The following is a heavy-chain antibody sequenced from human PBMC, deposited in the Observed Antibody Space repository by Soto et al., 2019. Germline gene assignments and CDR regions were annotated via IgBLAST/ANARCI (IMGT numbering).Heavy chain of an antibody. CDR3: AREGLAVAGPLYDYYGMDV. CDR2: INPSGGST. Sequence: ASVKVSCKASGYTFTSCYMHWVRQAPGQGLEWMGIINPSGGSTSYAQKFQGRVTMTRDTSTSTVYMELSSLRSEDTAVYYCAREGLAVAGPLYDYYGMDVWGQGTTVTVSS. V-gene: IGHV1-46*01. J-gene: IGHJ6*02. CDR1: GYTFTSCY. D-gene: IGHD6-19*01.